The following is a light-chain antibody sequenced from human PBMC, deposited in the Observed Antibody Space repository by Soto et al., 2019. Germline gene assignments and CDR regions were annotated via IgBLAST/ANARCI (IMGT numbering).Light chain of an antibody. V-gene: IGKV1-27*01. CDR3: QKCKVAPFT. CDR2: AAS. J-gene: IGKJ4*01. CDR1: QGIDNH. Sequence: DIQMTQYPSSLSASVGDRVTVTCRASQGIDNHLAWFQQKPGKAPNLLIYAASTLQSGVPSRFTGSGSGTDFTLTISSLQPEDAAIYYCQKCKVAPFTFGGGSKVDIK.